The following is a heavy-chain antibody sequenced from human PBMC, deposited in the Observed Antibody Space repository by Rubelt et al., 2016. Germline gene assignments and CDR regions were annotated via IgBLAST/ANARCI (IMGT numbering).Heavy chain of an antibody. J-gene: IGHJ4*02. V-gene: IGHV1-69*04. CDR3: ARVPAGDCSSTSCYVSDY. Sequence: LVQSGAEVKKPGSSVKVSCKASGGTFSSYAISWVRQAPGQGLEWMGRIIPILGIANYAQKFQGRVTITADKPTSTAYMELSSLRSEDTAVYYCARVPAGDCSSTSCYVSDYWGQGTLVTVSS. CDR2: IIPILGIA. CDR1: GGTFSSYA. D-gene: IGHD2-2*03.